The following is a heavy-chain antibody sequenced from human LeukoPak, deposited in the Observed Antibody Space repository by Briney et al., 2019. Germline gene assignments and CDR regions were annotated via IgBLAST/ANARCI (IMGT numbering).Heavy chain of an antibody. Sequence: GGSLRLSCAASGFTVSSNYMSWVRQAPGKGLEWVSVIYSGGSTYYADSVKGRFTISRDNSKNTLYLQMNSLRAEDTAVYYCAKTQHSSGSDYWGQGTLVTVSS. CDR1: GFTVSSNY. V-gene: IGHV3-66*01. CDR3: AKTQHSSGSDY. J-gene: IGHJ4*02. D-gene: IGHD6-19*01. CDR2: IYSGGST.